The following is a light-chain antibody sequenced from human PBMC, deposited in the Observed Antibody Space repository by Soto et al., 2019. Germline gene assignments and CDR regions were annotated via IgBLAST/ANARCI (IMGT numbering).Light chain of an antibody. CDR2: DVS. Sequence: QSALTQPASVSGSPGQSITISCTGTNSDVGGYNYVSWYQQRPGKAPKFMIYDVSNRPSGVSSRFSGSKSGNTASLTISGLQAEDEADYYCSSYTSSTNLYVFGTGTQLTVL. V-gene: IGLV2-14*01. CDR1: NSDVGGYNY. J-gene: IGLJ1*01. CDR3: SSYTSSTNLYV.